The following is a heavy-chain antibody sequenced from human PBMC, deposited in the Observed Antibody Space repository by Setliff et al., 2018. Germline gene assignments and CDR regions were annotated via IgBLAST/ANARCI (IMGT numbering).Heavy chain of an antibody. J-gene: IGHJ3*01. CDR3: VREYSGGGLT. CDR1: GYTFTSYG. Sequence: ASVKVSCKASGYTFTSYGFSWVRQAPGQGLEWMGRISVYNGNTNYGQKYQGRVAMTTDTSTDTVYMELRSQRSDDTAVYFCVREYSGGGLTWGQGTMVTVSS. V-gene: IGHV1-18*01. CDR2: ISVYNGNT. D-gene: IGHD1-26*01.